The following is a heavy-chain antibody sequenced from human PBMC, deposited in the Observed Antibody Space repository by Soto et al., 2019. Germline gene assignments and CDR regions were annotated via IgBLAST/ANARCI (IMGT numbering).Heavy chain of an antibody. CDR1: GFTFDDYA. D-gene: IGHD1-26*01. CDR3: AKDLTVGGRDLGYFDY. Sequence: PGGSLRLSCAASGFTFDDYAMHWVRQAPGKGLEWVSLISWDGGSTYYADSVKGRFTISRDNSKNSLYLQMNSLRAEDTALYYCAKDLTVGGRDLGYFDYWGQGTLVTVSS. V-gene: IGHV3-43D*04. J-gene: IGHJ4*02. CDR2: ISWDGGST.